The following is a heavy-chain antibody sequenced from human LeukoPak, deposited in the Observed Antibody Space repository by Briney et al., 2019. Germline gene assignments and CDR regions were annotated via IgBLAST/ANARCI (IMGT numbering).Heavy chain of an antibody. CDR3: AGSRDIAAEDDY. D-gene: IGHD6-13*01. CDR2: IYYSGST. CDR1: GGSISSYY. J-gene: IGHJ4*02. V-gene: IGHV4-59*08. Sequence: NSSETLSLTCTVSGGSISSYYWSWIRQPPGKGLEWVGYIYYSGSTNYNPSLKSRVTISVDTSKNQFSLKLSSVTAADTAVYYCAGSRDIAAEDDYWGQGTLVTVSS.